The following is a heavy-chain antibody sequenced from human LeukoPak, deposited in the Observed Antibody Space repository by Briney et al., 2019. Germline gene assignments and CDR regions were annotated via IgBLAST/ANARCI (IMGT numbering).Heavy chain of an antibody. J-gene: IGHJ4*02. CDR2: IKTQTDGGTT. Sequence: KTGGSLRLSCAASGFTVSTNDMSWVRQAPGKGLEWVGRIKTQTDGGTTDYAAPVKGRFTISRDDSKNTLYLQMNSLKTEDTAVYYCTTELGDDWGQGTLVTVSS. V-gene: IGHV3-15*01. CDR1: GFTVSTND. CDR3: TTELGDD. D-gene: IGHD1-26*01.